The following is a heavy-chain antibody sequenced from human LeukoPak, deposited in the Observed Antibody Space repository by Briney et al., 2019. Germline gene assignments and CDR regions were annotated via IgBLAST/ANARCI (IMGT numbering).Heavy chain of an antibody. D-gene: IGHD2/OR15-2a*01. V-gene: IGHV3-30*01. Sequence: GGSLRLSCAASGFTFSSYAMHWVRQAPGKGLEWVAVISYDGSYKYYADSVKGRFTISRDNSRNTLYLEMNSLRAEDTAVYYCARENSAFDIWGQGTMVTVS. CDR3: ARENSAFDI. CDR1: GFTFSSYA. J-gene: IGHJ3*02. CDR2: ISYDGSYK.